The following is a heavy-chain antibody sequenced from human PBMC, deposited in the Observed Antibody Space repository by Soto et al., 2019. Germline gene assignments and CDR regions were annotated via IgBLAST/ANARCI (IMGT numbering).Heavy chain of an antibody. J-gene: IGHJ5*02. CDR2: IYYSGST. V-gene: IGHV4-30-4*08. Sequence: SETVSLTCTVSGGSISSGGYYWSWIRQHPGKGLEWIGHIYYSGSTYYNPSLKSRVTISVDTSTNQFSLNVRSVTAADTAVYYCARDRGGTWMYKWFSLWGPGTPVTV. CDR1: GGSISSGGYY. D-gene: IGHD3-10*01. CDR3: ARDRGGTWMYKWFSL.